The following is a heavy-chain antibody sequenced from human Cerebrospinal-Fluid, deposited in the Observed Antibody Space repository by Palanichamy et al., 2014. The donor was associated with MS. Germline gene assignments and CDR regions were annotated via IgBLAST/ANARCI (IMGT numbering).Heavy chain of an antibody. J-gene: IGHJ3*02. Sequence: QVQLVQSGAEVKKPGASVKVSCKASGYIFSDYAIHWARQAPGQNFEWMGWINTGNGKTQYSQKFQGRVTIIRDTSANTAYLDVGSLRSEDTAVYYCARDRSHLQIPDAFDIWGQGTMVTVSA. V-gene: IGHV1-3*04. CDR3: ARDRSHLQIPDAFDI. CDR1: GYIFSDYA. CDR2: INTGNGKT.